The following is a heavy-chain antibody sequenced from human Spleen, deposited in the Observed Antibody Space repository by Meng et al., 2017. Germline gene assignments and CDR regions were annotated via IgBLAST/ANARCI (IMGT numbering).Heavy chain of an antibody. CDR3: ARAGYSAYENLDY. Sequence: SLKISCAASGFTFDDYAMHWVRQAPGKGLEWVSGISWNSGSIGYADSVKGRFTISRDNAKNSLYLQMNSLRAEDTALYYCARAGYSAYENLDYWGQGTLVTVSS. CDR2: ISWNSGSI. D-gene: IGHD5-12*01. CDR1: GFTFDDYA. J-gene: IGHJ4*02. V-gene: IGHV3-9*01.